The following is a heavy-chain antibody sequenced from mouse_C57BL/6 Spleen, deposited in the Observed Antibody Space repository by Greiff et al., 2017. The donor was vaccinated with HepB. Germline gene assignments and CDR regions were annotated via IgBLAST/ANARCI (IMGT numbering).Heavy chain of an antibody. Sequence: VQLQQSGPELVKPGASVKISCKASGYTFTDYYMNWVKQSHGKSLEWIGDINPNNGGTSYNQKFKGKATWTVDKSSSTAYMELRSLTSEDSAVYYCAGTTVGWWYFDVWGTGTTVTVSS. CDR3: AGTTVGWWYFDV. CDR2: INPNNGGT. CDR1: GYTFTDYY. J-gene: IGHJ1*03. V-gene: IGHV1-26*01. D-gene: IGHD1-1*01.